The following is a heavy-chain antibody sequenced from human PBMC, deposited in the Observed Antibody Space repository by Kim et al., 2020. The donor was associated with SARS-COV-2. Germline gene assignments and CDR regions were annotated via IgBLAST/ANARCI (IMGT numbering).Heavy chain of an antibody. V-gene: IGHV1-3*01. CDR2: T. D-gene: IGHD6-19*01. Sequence: TKYSQKIQGRVTITRDTSATTAYMELSSLRSEDTAVYYCARGGEQGPGDYWGQGTLVTVSS. J-gene: IGHJ4*02. CDR3: ARGGEQGPGDY.